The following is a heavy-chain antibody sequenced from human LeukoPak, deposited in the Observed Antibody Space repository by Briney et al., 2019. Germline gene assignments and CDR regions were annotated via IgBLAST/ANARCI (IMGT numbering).Heavy chain of an antibody. CDR2: INPNSGGT. V-gene: IGHV1-2*02. CDR3: ARDSSVDTAMDPFDY. D-gene: IGHD5-18*01. CDR1: GYTFNSFG. Sequence: ASVKVSCKASGYTFNSFGITWVRQAPGQGLEWMGWINPNSGGTNCAQKFQGRVTMTRDTSISTAYMELSRLRSDDTAVYYCARDSSVDTAMDPFDYWGQGTLVTVSS. J-gene: IGHJ4*02.